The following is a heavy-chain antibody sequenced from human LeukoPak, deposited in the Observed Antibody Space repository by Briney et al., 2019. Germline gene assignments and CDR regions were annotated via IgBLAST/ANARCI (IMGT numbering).Heavy chain of an antibody. J-gene: IGHJ5*02. CDR2: IYHSGST. CDR3: ARHYGP. Sequence: RASETLSLTCAVSGGSISSNNWWSWVRQPPGKGLEWIGEIYHSGSTYYNPSLKSRVTISVDTSKNQFSLKLNSVTAADSAVYYCARHYGPWGQGTLVTVSS. D-gene: IGHD3-16*01. V-gene: IGHV4-4*02. CDR1: GGSISSNNW.